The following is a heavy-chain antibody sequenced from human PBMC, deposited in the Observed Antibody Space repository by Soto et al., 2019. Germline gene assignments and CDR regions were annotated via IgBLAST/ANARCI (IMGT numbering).Heavy chain of an antibody. CDR3: AKHRAYGDYYFDY. Sequence: GGSLRLSCAASGFNFTNYAMSWVRQAPGRGLXXXXXXXXXXXXXXXXXXXXXRCSISRDNSKNTLYLRMSSLRAGDTAVFYCAKHRAYGDYYFDYWGQGILVTVSS. CDR2: XXXXXXXX. CDR1: GFNFTNYA. V-gene: IGHV3-23*01. J-gene: IGHJ4*02. D-gene: IGHD4-17*01.